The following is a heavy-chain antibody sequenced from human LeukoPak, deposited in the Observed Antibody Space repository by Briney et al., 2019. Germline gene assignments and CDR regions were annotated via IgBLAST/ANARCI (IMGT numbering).Heavy chain of an antibody. CDR3: ARALYGNWFDP. CDR1: GYTFINCG. V-gene: IGHV1-18*01. D-gene: IGHD2/OR15-2a*01. Sequence: GASVKVSCKASGYTFINCGISWVRQAPGQGLEWMGWISASNGNTNFAEKLQGRVTLTTDTSTGTAYMELKSLRSDDTAVYYCARALYGNWFDPWGQGTLVTVSS. CDR2: ISASNGNT. J-gene: IGHJ5*02.